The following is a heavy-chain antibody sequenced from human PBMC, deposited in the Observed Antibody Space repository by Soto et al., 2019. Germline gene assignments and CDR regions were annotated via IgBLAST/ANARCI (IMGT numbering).Heavy chain of an antibody. V-gene: IGHV1-24*01. J-gene: IGHJ3*02. CDR2: FDLEDGET. CDR1: GYTLTELS. CDR3: ATGSFVDIVATIELPAFDI. D-gene: IGHD5-12*01. Sequence: QVQLVQSGAEVKKPGASVKVSCKVSGYTLTELSMHWVRQAPGKGLEWMGGFDLEDGETIYAKKFQGRVTMTEDTTTDTAYMELSSLRSEDTAMYSCATGSFVDIVATIELPAFDIWGQGTMVTVSS.